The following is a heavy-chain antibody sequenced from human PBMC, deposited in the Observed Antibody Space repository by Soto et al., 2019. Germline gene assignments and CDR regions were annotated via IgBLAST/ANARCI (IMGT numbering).Heavy chain of an antibody. D-gene: IGHD7-27*01. CDR3: ARTLPVNGGYYYYGMDV. CDR1: GFTFSSYG. CDR2: IWYDGSNK. J-gene: IGHJ6*02. V-gene: IGHV3-33*01. Sequence: GGSLRLSCAASGFTFSSYGMHWVRQAPGKGLEWVAVIWYDGSNKYYADSVKGRFTISRDNSKNTLYLQMNSLRAEDTAVYYCARTLPVNGGYYYYGMDVWGQGTTVTVSS.